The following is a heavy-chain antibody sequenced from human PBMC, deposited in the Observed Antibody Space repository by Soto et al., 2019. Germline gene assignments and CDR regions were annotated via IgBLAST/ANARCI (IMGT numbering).Heavy chain of an antibody. Sequence: EVQLLESGGALVQPGVSLSLSCAASGFTYNNYAMGWVRQAPGKGLEWVSAISSSGYSAYYADSVKGRFTISRDNSRNTMFLQMNKWSAEDTAVYYCAKGSVVVAAKFDSWGQGTQVTVSS. D-gene: IGHD2-21*02. J-gene: IGHJ4*02. CDR3: AKGSVVVAAKFDS. CDR2: ISSSGYSA. V-gene: IGHV3-23*01. CDR1: GFTYNNYA.